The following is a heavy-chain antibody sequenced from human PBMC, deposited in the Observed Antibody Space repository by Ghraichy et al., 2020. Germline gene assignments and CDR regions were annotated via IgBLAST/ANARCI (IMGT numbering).Heavy chain of an antibody. CDR2: IIPIFGTA. J-gene: IGHJ4*02. D-gene: IGHD3-3*01. CDR3: ASLSGSYDFWSGYYGYY. V-gene: IGHV1-69*13. CDR1: GGTFSSYA. Sequence: SVKGSCKASGGTFSSYAISWVRQAPGQGLEWMGGIIPIFGTANYAQKFQGRVTITADESTSTAYMELSSLRSEDTAVYYCASLSGSYDFWSGYYGYYWGQGTLVTVSS.